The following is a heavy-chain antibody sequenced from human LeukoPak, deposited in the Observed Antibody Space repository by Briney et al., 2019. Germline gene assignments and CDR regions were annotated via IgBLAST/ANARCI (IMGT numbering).Heavy chain of an antibody. CDR3: ARAWQWPPLDS. J-gene: IGHJ4*02. CDR1: GGSISSYY. Sequence: PSETLSLTCTVSGGSISSYYWSWIQQPAGKGLEWIGRIHTSGSTNYNPSLKSRVTMSVDTSKNQFSLKVTSVTAADTAVYYCARAWQWPPLDSWGQGTLVTVSS. V-gene: IGHV4-4*07. D-gene: IGHD6-19*01. CDR2: IHTSGST.